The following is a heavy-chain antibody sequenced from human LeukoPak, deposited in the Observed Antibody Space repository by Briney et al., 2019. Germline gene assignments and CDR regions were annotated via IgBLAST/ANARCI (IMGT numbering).Heavy chain of an antibody. CDR3: ALQPGYCSSASCSHFDF. Sequence: GESLRISCKGSGYKFTNYWIVWVRQMPGKGLEWMGFIYPDDSNTRYSPSFQGQVTISVDKSFSTAYLQWNSLKASGTAMYYCALQPGYCSSASCSHFDFWGQGTLVTVSS. V-gene: IGHV5-51*01. CDR1: GYKFTNYW. J-gene: IGHJ4*02. CDR2: IYPDDSNT. D-gene: IGHD2-2*01.